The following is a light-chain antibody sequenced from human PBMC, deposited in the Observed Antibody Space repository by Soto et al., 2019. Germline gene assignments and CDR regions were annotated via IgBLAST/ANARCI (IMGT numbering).Light chain of an antibody. CDR2: EVN. J-gene: IGLJ1*01. CDR3: SSYAGSSNV. CDR1: SSDVGGYNY. V-gene: IGLV2-8*01. Sequence: QSVLTQPPSASGSPGQSAAISCTGTSSDVGGYNYVSWYQQHPGKAPKLMIYEVNKRPSGVPDRFSGSKSGNTASLTVSGLQAEDEADYYCSSYAGSSNVFGTGTK.